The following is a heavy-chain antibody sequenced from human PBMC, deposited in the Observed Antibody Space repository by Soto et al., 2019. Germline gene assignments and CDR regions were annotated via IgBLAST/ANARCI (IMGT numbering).Heavy chain of an antibody. CDR3: ARDHRVPAANYYYGMDV. V-gene: IGHV1-69*13. J-gene: IGHJ6*02. CDR1: GGTFSSYA. CDR2: IIPIFGTA. D-gene: IGHD2-2*01. Sequence: ASVKVSCKASGGTFSSYAISWVRQAPGQGLEWMGGIIPIFGTANYAQKFQGRVTITADESTSTAYMELSSLRSEDTAVYYCARDHRVPAANYYYGMDVWGQGTTVTVYS.